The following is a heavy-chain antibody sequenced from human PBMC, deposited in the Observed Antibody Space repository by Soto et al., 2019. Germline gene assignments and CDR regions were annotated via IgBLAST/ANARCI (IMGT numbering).Heavy chain of an antibody. J-gene: IGHJ4*02. D-gene: IGHD2-2*01. CDR2: ISGSGIST. CDR1: GFTFSNYA. CDR3: ARDIADCASSSCYGFFGY. Sequence: EVQLLESGGGLVQPGGSLRLSCAASGFTFSNYAMTWVRQAPGKGLEWVSAISGSGISTFYADSVKGRFTISRDNSKNTLYLQMNSLRAADTAVYYCARDIADCASSSCYGFFGYWGQGTLVTVSS. V-gene: IGHV3-23*01.